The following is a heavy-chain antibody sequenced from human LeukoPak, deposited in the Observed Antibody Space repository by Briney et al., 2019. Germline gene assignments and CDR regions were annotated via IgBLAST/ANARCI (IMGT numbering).Heavy chain of an antibody. CDR2: IWYDGSNK. CDR1: GFTFSSYG. CDR3: ARDRVPELSHYYYYYGMDV. D-gene: IGHD1-14*01. V-gene: IGHV3-33*01. Sequence: GGSLRLSCAASGFTFSSYGMHWVRQAPGKGLEWVAVIWYDGSNKYYADSVKGRFTISRDNSKNTLYLQMNSLRAEDTAVYYCARDRVPELSHYYYYYGMDVWGKGTTVTVSS. J-gene: IGHJ6*04.